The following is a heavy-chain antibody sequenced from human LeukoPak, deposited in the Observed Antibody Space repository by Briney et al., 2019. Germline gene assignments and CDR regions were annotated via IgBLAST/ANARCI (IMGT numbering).Heavy chain of an antibody. CDR3: ARGTRGNYYYGMDV. V-gene: IGHV1-8*02. D-gene: IGHD3-10*01. Sequence: ASVKVSCKASGYTFTGYYMHWVRQAPGQGLEWMGWINPNSGNTGYAQKFQGRVTMTRNTSISTAYMELSSLRSEDTAVYYCARGTRGNYYYGMDVWGQGTTVTVSS. CDR2: INPNSGNT. CDR1: GYTFTGYY. J-gene: IGHJ6*02.